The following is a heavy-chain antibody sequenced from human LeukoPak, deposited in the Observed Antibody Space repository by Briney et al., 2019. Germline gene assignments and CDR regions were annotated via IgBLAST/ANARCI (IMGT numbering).Heavy chain of an antibody. CDR2: IYISGST. V-gene: IGHV4-61*02. D-gene: IGHD3-10*01. CDR3: ARDGSGRYYFDY. Sequence: SETLSLTCTVSGGSISSDTYYWSWIRQPAGKGLEWIGRIYISGSTNYKPSLKSRVTISVDTSKNQFSLKLTSVTAADTAVYYCARDGSGRYYFDYWGQGTLVTVSS. J-gene: IGHJ4*02. CDR1: GGSISSDTYY.